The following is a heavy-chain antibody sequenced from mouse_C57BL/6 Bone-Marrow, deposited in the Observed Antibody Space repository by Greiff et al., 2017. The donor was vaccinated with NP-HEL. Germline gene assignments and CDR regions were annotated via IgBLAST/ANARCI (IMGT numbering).Heavy chain of an antibody. CDR1: GFTFSSYG. J-gene: IGHJ2*01. D-gene: IGHD2-5*01. V-gene: IGHV5-6*01. CDR3: ASAYYSNYGYFDY. CDR2: ISSGGSYT. Sequence: EVKVVESGGDLVKPGGSLKLSCAASGFTFSSYGMSWVRQTPDKRLEWVATISSGGSYTYYPDSVKGRFTISRDNAKNTLYLQMSSLKAEDTAVYYCASAYYSNYGYFDYWGQGTTLTVSS.